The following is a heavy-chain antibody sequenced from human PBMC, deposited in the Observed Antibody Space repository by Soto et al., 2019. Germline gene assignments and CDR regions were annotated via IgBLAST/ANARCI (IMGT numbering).Heavy chain of an antibody. CDR3: ARVGGYYGDYPNFDY. V-gene: IGHV4-59*01. Sequence: SETLSLTCIVSGSSISSDYWSWIRQPPGKGLEWIGNIYYSGSTNYNPSRKSRVTISVDTSKNQFSLKLNSVTAADTAVYYCARVGGYYGDYPNFDYWGQGTLVTVSS. CDR2: IYYSGST. J-gene: IGHJ4*02. CDR1: GSSISSDY. D-gene: IGHD4-17*01.